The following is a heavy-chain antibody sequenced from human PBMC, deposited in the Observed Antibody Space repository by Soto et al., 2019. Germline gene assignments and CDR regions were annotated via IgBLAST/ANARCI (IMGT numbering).Heavy chain of an antibody. D-gene: IGHD3-3*01. CDR2: IYYSGST. J-gene: IGHJ5*02. V-gene: IGHV4-59*01. CDR3: ARGSGSSDFWSGYASRNWFDP. CDR1: GGSISSYY. Sequence: SETLSLTCTVPGGSISSYYWSWIRQPPGKGLEWIGYIYYSGSTNYNPSLKSRVTISVDTSKNQFSLKLSSVTAADTAVYYCARGSGSSDFWSGYASRNWFDPWGQGTLVTVSS.